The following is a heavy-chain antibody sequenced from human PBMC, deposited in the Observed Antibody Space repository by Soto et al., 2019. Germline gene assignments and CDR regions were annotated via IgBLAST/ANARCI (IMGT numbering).Heavy chain of an antibody. J-gene: IGHJ5*01. CDR2: ITGSGTYM. CDR1: GFTFRSYS. Sequence: EVQLVQSGGGLVKPGGSLRLSCVASGFTFRSYSMNWIRQAPGEGLEWVASITGSGTYMLYADSVRGRFSISRDNDKNSLYLQXXXXXXXXXAVYFCARXXXXXXYNN. V-gene: IGHV3-21*01. D-gene: IGHD2-8*01. CDR3: ARXXXXXXYNN.